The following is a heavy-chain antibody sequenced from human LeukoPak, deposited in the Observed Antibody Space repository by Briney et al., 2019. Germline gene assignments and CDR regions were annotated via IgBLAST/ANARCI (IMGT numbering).Heavy chain of an antibody. V-gene: IGHV4-59*01. D-gene: IGHD5-18*01. CDR3: ASGYGSYFDY. CDR2: IYYSGST. Sequence: SETLSLTCTVSGGSISSYYWSWLRQPPGKGLEWIGYIYYSGSTNYNPSLKSRVTISVDTSKNQFSLKLSSVTAADTAVYYCASGYGSYFDYWGQGTLVTVSS. J-gene: IGHJ4*02. CDR1: GGSISSYY.